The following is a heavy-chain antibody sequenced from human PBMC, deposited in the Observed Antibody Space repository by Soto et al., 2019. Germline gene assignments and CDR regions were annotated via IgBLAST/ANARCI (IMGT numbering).Heavy chain of an antibody. D-gene: IGHD6-13*01. CDR2: ISGSGGRT. V-gene: IGHV3-23*01. J-gene: IGHJ5*02. CDR1: GFTFSSYA. CDR3: ARDPTGIEAPANSFGP. Sequence: EVQLLESGGGLARPGGSLRLSCAASGFTFSSYAMNWVRPAPGKGLEWVSVISGSGGRTYYADSVEGRFTISRANSDPMLYLQMNSLRAQETAVYYCARDPTGIEAPANSFGPWGQGALRNVAS.